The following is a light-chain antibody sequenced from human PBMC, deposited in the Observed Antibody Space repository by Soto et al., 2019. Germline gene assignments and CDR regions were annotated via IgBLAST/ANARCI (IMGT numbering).Light chain of an antibody. CDR3: QQYGSSPPWT. CDR2: GAS. CDR1: QSVSSSY. Sequence: EIVLTQSPGTLSLSLGERATLSCRASQSVSSSYLAWYQQKPDQAPRLLIYGASTRATGIPDRFSGSGSGTDSTLTISRLEPEDFAVYYCQQYGSSPPWTFGQGTKVDIK. V-gene: IGKV3-20*01. J-gene: IGKJ1*01.